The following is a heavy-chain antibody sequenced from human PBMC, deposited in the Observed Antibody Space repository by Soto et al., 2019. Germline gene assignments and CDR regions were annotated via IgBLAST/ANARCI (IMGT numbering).Heavy chain of an antibody. CDR1: GFTFSSYG. V-gene: IGHV3-33*01. J-gene: IGHJ3*02. CDR2: IWYDGSNK. D-gene: IGHD2-15*01. CDR3: ARGTGIVGDVVANAFDI. Sequence: GGSLRLSCAASGFTFSSYGMHWVRQAPGKGLEWVAVIWYDGSNKYYADSVKGRFTISRDNSKNTLYLQMNSLRAEDTAVYYCARGTGIVGDVVANAFDIWGQGTMVTVSS.